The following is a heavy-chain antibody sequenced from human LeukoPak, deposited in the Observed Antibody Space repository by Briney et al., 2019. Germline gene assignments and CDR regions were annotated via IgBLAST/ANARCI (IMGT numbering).Heavy chain of an antibody. CDR3: ASGYCDSIDCQDFDY. CDR1: GFTFSDYA. V-gene: IGHV3-30-3*01. D-gene: IGHD2/OR15-2a*01. J-gene: IGHJ4*02. CDR2: ISYDGSNK. Sequence: GGSLRLSCAASGFTFSDYAMHWVRQAPGEGLGWVAIISYDGSNKYYADSVKGRFTISRDNSKNTLNLQMNSVKAEDTALYYCASGYCDSIDCQDFDYWGQGTQVTVSS.